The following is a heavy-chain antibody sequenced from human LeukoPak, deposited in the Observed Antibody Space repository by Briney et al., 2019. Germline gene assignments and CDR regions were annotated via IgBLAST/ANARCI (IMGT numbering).Heavy chain of an antibody. CDR1: GYTFTGYY. J-gene: IGHJ6*03. Sequence: ASVKVSCKASGYTFTGYYTHWVRQAPGQGLEWMGWINPKSGGTNYAQKFQGRVTMTRDTSISTAYMELSRLRSDDTAVYYCARESVVVVPAAYYYYMDVWGKGTTVTVSS. CDR2: INPKSGGT. CDR3: ARESVVVVPAAYYYYMDV. D-gene: IGHD2-2*01. V-gene: IGHV1-2*02.